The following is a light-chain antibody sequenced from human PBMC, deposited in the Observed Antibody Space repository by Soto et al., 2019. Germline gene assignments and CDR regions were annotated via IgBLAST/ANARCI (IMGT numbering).Light chain of an antibody. V-gene: IGKV3-11*01. CDR3: QQRSNWPPLT. J-gene: IGKJ4*01. CDR1: QSVSNY. CDR2: DAS. Sequence: EIVWTQSPATLSLSPGERATLSCRARQSVSNYLAWYQQKPGQAPRLLIYDASNRATGIPARFSGSGSGTDFTLTISSLEPEDFAVYYCQQRSNWPPLTFGGGTKVEIK.